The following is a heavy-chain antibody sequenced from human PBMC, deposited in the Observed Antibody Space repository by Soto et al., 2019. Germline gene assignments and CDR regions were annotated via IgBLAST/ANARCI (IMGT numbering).Heavy chain of an antibody. J-gene: IGHJ4*02. Sequence: QVQLVESGGGVVQPGRSLRLSCAASGFTFSSYAMHWVRQAPGKGLEWVAVISYDGSNKYYADSVKGRFTISRDNSKNTLYMQMNRLRAEGTAVYYCARDVSAYCGGECPPWVYWGQETLVTVSS. D-gene: IGHD2-21*01. CDR1: GFTFSSYA. V-gene: IGHV3-30-3*01. CDR3: ARDVSAYCGGECPPWVY. CDR2: ISYDGSNK.